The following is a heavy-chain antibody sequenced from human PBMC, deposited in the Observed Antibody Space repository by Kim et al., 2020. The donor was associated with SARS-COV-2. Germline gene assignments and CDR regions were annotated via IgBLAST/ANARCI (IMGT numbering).Heavy chain of an antibody. CDR2: GIA. J-gene: IGHJ4*02. Sequence: GIANYAQKFQGRVTITADKSTSTAYMELSSLRSEDTAVYYCARDRATGTHWDQGTLVTVSS. D-gene: IGHD1-1*01. CDR3: ARDRATGTH. V-gene: IGHV1-69*04.